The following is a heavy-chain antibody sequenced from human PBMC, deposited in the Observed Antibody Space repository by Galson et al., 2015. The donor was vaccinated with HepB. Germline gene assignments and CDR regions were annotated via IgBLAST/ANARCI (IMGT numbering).Heavy chain of an antibody. CDR2: IIPIFGTA. D-gene: IGHD6-6*01. CDR1: GGTFSSYA. CDR3: ARDRLSMSTRTPFDP. Sequence: SVKVSCKASGGTFSSYAISWVRQAPGQGLEWMGGIIPIFGTANYAQKFQGRVTITADESTSTAYMELSSLRSEDTAVYYCARDRLSMSTRTPFDPWGQGTLVTVSS. J-gene: IGHJ5*02. V-gene: IGHV1-69*13.